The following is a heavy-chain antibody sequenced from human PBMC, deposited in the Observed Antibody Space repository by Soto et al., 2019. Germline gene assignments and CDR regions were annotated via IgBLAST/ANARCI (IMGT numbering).Heavy chain of an antibody. Sequence: EVQLLESGGGLVQPGGSLRLSCAASGFTFSSYAMRWFRQAPGKGLEWVSAISGSGGSTYYADSVKGRFTISRDNSKNTLYLQMNSLRAEDTAVYYCAKSLVVVAATRKWFDPWGQGTLVTVSS. CDR2: ISGSGGST. J-gene: IGHJ5*02. CDR3: AKSLVVVAATRKWFDP. CDR1: GFTFSSYA. V-gene: IGHV3-23*01. D-gene: IGHD2-15*01.